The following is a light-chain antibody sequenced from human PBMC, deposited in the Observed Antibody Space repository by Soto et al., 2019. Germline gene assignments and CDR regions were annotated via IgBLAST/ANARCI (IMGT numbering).Light chain of an antibody. J-gene: IGKJ1*01. CDR2: GAS. V-gene: IGKV3-15*01. Sequence: EIVMTQSPATVSVSPGDRVTLSCRASRTVHSNVAWYQDKPGQAPRLLIYGASFRATGMPARFSGSGFGTEFTLTISSLQSEDFAVYYCQQYNNWPRTFGQGTKVEV. CDR3: QQYNNWPRT. CDR1: RTVHSN.